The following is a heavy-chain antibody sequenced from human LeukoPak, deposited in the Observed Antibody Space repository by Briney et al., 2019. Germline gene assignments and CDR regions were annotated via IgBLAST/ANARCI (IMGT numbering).Heavy chain of an antibody. CDR2: IIPIFGTA. CDR3: ARASGYHDYYYYGMDV. V-gene: IGHV1-69*05. Sequence: SVKVSCKASGGTFSSYAISWVRQAPGQGLEWMGGIIPIFGTANYAQKFQGRVTITRDTSASTAYMELSSLRSEDTAVYYCARASGYHDYYYYGMDVWGQGTTVTVSS. CDR1: GGTFSSYA. J-gene: IGHJ6*02. D-gene: IGHD3-9*01.